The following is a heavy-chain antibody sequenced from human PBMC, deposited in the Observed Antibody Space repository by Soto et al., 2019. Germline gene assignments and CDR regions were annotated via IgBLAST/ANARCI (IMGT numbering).Heavy chain of an antibody. Sequence: HPGGSLRLSCTTSGFTVSSSHMSWVRQAPRKGLDWVSVIYSGGNSYYAVSVQGRFTISRDNSKNTVYLQMNSLRGEDTAIYYCARLGPYGSETYSFRYNWFDPWGQGTLVTVSS. CDR1: GFTVSSSH. V-gene: IGHV3-53*01. D-gene: IGHD3-10*01. J-gene: IGHJ5*02. CDR3: ARLGPYGSETYSFRYNWFDP. CDR2: IYSGGNS.